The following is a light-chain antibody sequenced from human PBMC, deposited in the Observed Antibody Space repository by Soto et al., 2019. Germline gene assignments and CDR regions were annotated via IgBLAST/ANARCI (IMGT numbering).Light chain of an antibody. CDR2: ATS. CDR3: HQYSEVTTT. J-gene: IGKJ5*01. Sequence: VLTQCTYTLSLSLGESATLSCRASQGFXNYLGWYQPKPGQAPRLLXDATSNSANGIPASLSGSGSGTDFTRTISRLGPEDCDSYFWHQYSEVTTTFGQGTRLEIK. V-gene: IGKV3-11*01. CDR1: QGFXNY.